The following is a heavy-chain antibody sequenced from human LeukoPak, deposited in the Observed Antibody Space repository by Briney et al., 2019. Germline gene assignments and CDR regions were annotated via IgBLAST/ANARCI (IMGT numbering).Heavy chain of an antibody. Sequence: PGGSLRLSCAASGFTFSSYAMSWVRQAPGKGLEWVAAISGGGGSTYYADSVKGRFTISRDSSKNTLYLQMNSLRAEGTAVYYCARLGSSYYYDSSGYFDYWGQGTLVTVSS. D-gene: IGHD3-22*01. CDR1: GFTFSSYA. V-gene: IGHV3-23*01. CDR3: ARLGSSYYYDSSGYFDY. J-gene: IGHJ4*02. CDR2: ISGGGGST.